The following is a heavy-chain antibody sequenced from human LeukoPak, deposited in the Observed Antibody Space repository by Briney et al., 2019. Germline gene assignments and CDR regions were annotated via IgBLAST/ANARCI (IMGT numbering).Heavy chain of an antibody. D-gene: IGHD2-15*01. CDR1: GYTFTGYY. CDR3: ARGAEIVVVAATVIYNWFDP. J-gene: IGHJ5*02. CDR2: TNPNSGGT. Sequence: ASVKVSCKASGYTFTGYYMHWVRQAPGQGLEWMGWTNPNSGGTNYAQKFQGRVTMTRDTSISTAYMELSRLRSDDTAVYYCARGAEIVVVAATVIYNWFDPWGQGTLVTVSS. V-gene: IGHV1-2*02.